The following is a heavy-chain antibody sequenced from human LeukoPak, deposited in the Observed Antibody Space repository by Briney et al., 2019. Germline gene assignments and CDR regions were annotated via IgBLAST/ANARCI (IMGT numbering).Heavy chain of an antibody. CDR3: ARGGRWELPRPYAFDI. D-gene: IGHD1-26*01. J-gene: IGHJ3*02. Sequence: ASVKVSCKASGYTFTGYYMQWVRQAPGQGLEWIGWINPNSGDTNYAQKLQGRVTMTTDTSTSTAYMELRSLRYDDTALYYCARGGRWELPRPYAFDIWGQGTMVTVSS. CDR1: GYTFTGYY. CDR2: INPNSGDT. V-gene: IGHV1-2*02.